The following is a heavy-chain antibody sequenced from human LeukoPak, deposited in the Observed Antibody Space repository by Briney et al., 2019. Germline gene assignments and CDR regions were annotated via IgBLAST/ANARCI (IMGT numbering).Heavy chain of an antibody. J-gene: IGHJ3*02. D-gene: IGHD2-2*02. CDR2: IIPIFGTA. Sequence: SVKVSCKASGGTFSSNAISWVRQAPGQGLEWMGGIIPIFGTANYAQKFQGRVTITTDESTSTAYMELSSLRSEDTAVYYCASLGYCSSTSCYKVWAFDIWGQGTMVTVSS. CDR3: ASLGYCSSTSCYKVWAFDI. V-gene: IGHV1-69*05. CDR1: GGTFSSNA.